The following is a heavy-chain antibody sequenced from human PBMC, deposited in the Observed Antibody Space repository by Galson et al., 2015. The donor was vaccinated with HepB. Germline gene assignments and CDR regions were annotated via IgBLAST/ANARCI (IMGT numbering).Heavy chain of an antibody. J-gene: IGHJ4*02. CDR1: GFTFSSYS. D-gene: IGHD2-15*01. V-gene: IGHV3-48*01. Sequence: SLRLSCAASGFTFSSYSMNWVRQAPGMGLEWVSYISSSSSTIYYADSVKGRFTISRDNAKNSLYLQMNSLRAEDTAVYYCARSDIVVVVAAYYFDYWGQGTLVTVSS. CDR2: ISSSSSTI. CDR3: ARSDIVVVVAAYYFDY.